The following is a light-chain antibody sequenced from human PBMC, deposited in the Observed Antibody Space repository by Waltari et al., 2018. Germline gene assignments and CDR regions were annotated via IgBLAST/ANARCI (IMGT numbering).Light chain of an antibody. J-gene: IGLJ3*02. Sequence: QSALTQPASMSGSPGQSISISCPGTTAAIGTYNFVSWYQQHPGEAPKLLLFDVSKRPSGISDRFSGSKSGNTASLTISGLEAEDEAAYFCSSYAGSSSFVLFGGGTHLTVL. CDR2: DVS. CDR3: SSYAGSSSFVL. CDR1: TAAIGTYNF. V-gene: IGLV2-23*02.